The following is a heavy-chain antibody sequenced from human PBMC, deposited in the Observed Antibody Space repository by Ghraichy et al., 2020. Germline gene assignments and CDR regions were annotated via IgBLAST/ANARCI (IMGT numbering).Heavy chain of an antibody. Sequence: GGSLRLSCETSGFPFSDYYFSWIRQAPGKGLEWISYIGATSGITNYGDSVRGRFTVSKDNARKSLFLQMNSLGAEDTAVYNCARALGYCSMTACYTEGEFYFWGPGTVVPGSS. CDR3: ARALGYCSMTACYTEGEFYF. CDR2: IGATSGIT. J-gene: IGHJ4*02. V-gene: IGHV3-11*05. D-gene: IGHD2-2*02. CDR1: GFPFSDYY.